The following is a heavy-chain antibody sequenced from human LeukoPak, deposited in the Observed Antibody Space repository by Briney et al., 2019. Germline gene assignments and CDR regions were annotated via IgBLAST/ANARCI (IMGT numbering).Heavy chain of an antibody. CDR1: GFVFSTYW. Sequence: GSLGLSCAASGFVFSTYWMTWVRQAPGKGLEWVANINLDGTEEHYVDSSLKGRFTISRDNAKNSLYLQMTSLRVEDTAVYYCASGRHDFLHWGQGTLVTVSS. V-gene: IGHV3-7*01. J-gene: IGHJ4*02. CDR3: ASGRHDFLH. D-gene: IGHD3/OR15-3a*01. CDR2: INLDGTEE.